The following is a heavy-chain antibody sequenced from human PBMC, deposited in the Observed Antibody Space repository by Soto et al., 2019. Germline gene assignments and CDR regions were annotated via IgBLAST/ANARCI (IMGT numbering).Heavy chain of an antibody. CDR3: AKDRRGYSYGFQWDYFDY. Sequence: GGSLRLSCAASGFTFSSYGMHWVRQAPGKGLEWVAVISYDGSNKYYADSVKGRFTISRDNSKNTLYLQMNSLRAEDTAVYYCAKDRRGYSYGFQWDYFDYWGQGTLVTVSS. V-gene: IGHV3-30*18. CDR2: ISYDGSNK. CDR1: GFTFSSYG. J-gene: IGHJ4*02. D-gene: IGHD5-18*01.